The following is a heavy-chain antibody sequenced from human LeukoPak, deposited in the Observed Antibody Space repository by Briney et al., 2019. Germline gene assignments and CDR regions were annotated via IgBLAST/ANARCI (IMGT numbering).Heavy chain of an antibody. CDR1: GFTFSSYG. D-gene: IGHD5-18*01. Sequence: TGGSLRLSCAASGFTFSSYGMHWVRQAPGKGLEWVAVISYDGSNKYYADSVKGRFTISRDNSKNTLYLQMNSLRAEDTAVYYCAKDQELWLSGLGFSADYWGQGTLVTVSS. V-gene: IGHV3-30*18. CDR2: ISYDGSNK. CDR3: AKDQELWLSGLGFSADY. J-gene: IGHJ4*02.